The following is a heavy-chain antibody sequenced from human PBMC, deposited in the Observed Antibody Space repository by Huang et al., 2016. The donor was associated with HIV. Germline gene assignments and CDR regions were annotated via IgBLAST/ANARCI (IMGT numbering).Heavy chain of an antibody. J-gene: IGHJ6*03. CDR3: AHIGRLGDYYMDV. Sequence: QITLKESGPALLRPTQTLTLTCTFSGFSLTTIGAGVGWIRQPPGKPLEWLVLIYWDDDKRFSTSLKTRISVTKDTSKNQVVFTMNNVGPTDTGTYYCAHIGRLGDYYMDVWGNGTAVTVSS. CDR1: GFSLTTIGAG. CDR2: IYWDDDK. V-gene: IGHV2-5*02. D-gene: IGHD3-16*01.